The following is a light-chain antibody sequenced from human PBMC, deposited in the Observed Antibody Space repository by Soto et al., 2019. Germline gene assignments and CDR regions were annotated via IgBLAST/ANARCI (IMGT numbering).Light chain of an antibody. Sequence: DIVMTQSPDSLAVSLGERATLSCKSSQSVLYSSNNKNYLAWYQQKPGQPPKLLIYWASTRESGVPDRFSGSGSGTDFTLTISSLQAEDVAVYYCQQYYSTPLTFGGGTKVDIK. J-gene: IGKJ4*01. V-gene: IGKV4-1*01. CDR3: QQYYSTPLT. CDR1: QSVLYSSNNKNY. CDR2: WAS.